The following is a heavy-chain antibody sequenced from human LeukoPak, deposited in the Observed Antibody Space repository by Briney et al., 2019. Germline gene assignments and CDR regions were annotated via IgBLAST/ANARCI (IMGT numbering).Heavy chain of an antibody. D-gene: IGHD4-17*01. CDR2: IYYSGST. J-gene: IGHJ3*02. V-gene: IGHV4-39*01. Sequence: SETLSLTCAVYGGSFSGYYWGWIRQPPGKGLERIGSIYYSGSTYYNPSLKSRVTISVDTSKNQFSLKLSSVTAADTAVYYCASYGDYDAFDIRGQGTMVTVSS. CDR3: ASYGDYDAFDI. CDR1: GGSFSGYY.